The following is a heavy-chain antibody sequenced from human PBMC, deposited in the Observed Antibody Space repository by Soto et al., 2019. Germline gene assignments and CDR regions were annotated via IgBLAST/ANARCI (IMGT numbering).Heavy chain of an antibody. J-gene: IGHJ6*02. CDR3: AQGLEVGVLYYGIHV. Sequence: PGGALRLSCAASGFTFSSYGMHWVRQAPGKGLEWVGVISHDGNNKYYADSVKGRFTISRDNSKNTLFLQMSSLGVEDTAVFYCAQGLEVGVLYYGIHVWGQGTTVPVS. D-gene: IGHD2-15*01. CDR1: GFTFSSYG. CDR2: ISHDGNNK. V-gene: IGHV3-30*18.